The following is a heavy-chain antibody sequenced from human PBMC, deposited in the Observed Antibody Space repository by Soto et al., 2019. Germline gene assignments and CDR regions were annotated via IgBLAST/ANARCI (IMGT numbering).Heavy chain of an antibody. CDR3: ARGGGYSGYDLWFDP. V-gene: IGHV4-59*01. J-gene: IGHJ5*02. D-gene: IGHD5-12*01. CDR2: IYYSGST. Sequence: QVQLQESGPGLVKPSETLSLTCTVSGGSISSYYWSWIRQPPGKGLEWIGYIYYSGSTNYNPSLKSRVTISVDTSKNQFSLKLSSVTAADTAVYYCARGGGYSGYDLWFDPWGQGTLVTVSS. CDR1: GGSISSYY.